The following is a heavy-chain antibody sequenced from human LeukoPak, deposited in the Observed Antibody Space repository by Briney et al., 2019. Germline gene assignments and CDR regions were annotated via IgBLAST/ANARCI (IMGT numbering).Heavy chain of an antibody. D-gene: IGHD1-26*01. CDR1: GFTFSGHG. V-gene: IGHV3-23*01. Sequence: GGSLRLSCAASGFTFSGHGMNWVRQAPGKGLEWVSAISGSVGSTYYADSVKGRFTISRDNSKNTLYLQMNSLRVEDTAVYYCAKGPYSGFSWGQGTLVTVSS. CDR2: ISGSVGST. J-gene: IGHJ5*02. CDR3: AKGPYSGFS.